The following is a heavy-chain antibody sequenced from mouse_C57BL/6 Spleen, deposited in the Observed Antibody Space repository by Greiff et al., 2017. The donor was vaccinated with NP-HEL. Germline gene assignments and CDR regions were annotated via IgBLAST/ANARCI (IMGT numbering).Heavy chain of an antibody. D-gene: IGHD3-2*02. CDR1: GYSFTGYY. Sequence: VQLQQSGPELVKPGASVKISCKASGYSFTGYYMNWVKQSPEKSLEWIGEINPSTGGTTYNQKFKAKATLTVDKSSSTAYMQLKSLTSEDSAVYYCARDSSGVYYFDYWGQGTTLTVSS. CDR2: INPSTGGT. V-gene: IGHV1-42*01. J-gene: IGHJ2*01. CDR3: ARDSSGVYYFDY.